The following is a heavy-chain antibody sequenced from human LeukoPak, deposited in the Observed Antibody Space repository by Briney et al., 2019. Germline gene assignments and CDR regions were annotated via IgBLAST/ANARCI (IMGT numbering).Heavy chain of an antibody. CDR1: GYTFTSYG. CDR3: ARLIEYYYDSSGYFDY. D-gene: IGHD3-22*01. J-gene: IGHJ4*02. CDR2: ISAYNGNT. V-gene: IGHV1-18*01. Sequence: ASVKVSCKASGYTFTSYGISWVRQAPGQGLEWMGWISAYNGNTNYAQKLQGRVTMTTDTSTSTAYMGLRSLRSDDTAVYYCARLIEYYYDSSGYFDYWGQGTLVTVSS.